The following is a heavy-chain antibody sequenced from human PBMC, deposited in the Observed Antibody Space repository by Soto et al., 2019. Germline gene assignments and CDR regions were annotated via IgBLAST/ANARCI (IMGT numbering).Heavy chain of an antibody. Sequence: PVGSLRLSCAASGFTFDIHAMSWVRQAPGKGLQWVSVISGSGGSTYYADSVKGRFTISRDNSKNTLYLQMNSLRADDTAVYYCAKGSPATHYFYYAMDVWGQGTTVTVSS. V-gene: IGHV3-23*01. CDR1: GFTFDIHA. CDR3: AKGSPATHYFYYAMDV. J-gene: IGHJ6*02. CDR2: ISGSGGST.